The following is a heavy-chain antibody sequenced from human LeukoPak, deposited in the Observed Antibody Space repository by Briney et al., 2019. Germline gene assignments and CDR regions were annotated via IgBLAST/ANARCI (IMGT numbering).Heavy chain of an antibody. D-gene: IGHD3-10*01. Sequence: GGSLRLSCAASGFTFSSYHMYWVRQAPGKGLEWVAVISFDGNNKYYADSVKGRFTISRDNSKSTVYLQMNSLRVEDAAVYYCSKDLTSDFGGDLDPWGQGTLVTVSS. CDR1: GFTFSSYH. J-gene: IGHJ5*02. CDR3: SKDLTSDFGGDLDP. CDR2: ISFDGNNK. V-gene: IGHV3-30-3*01.